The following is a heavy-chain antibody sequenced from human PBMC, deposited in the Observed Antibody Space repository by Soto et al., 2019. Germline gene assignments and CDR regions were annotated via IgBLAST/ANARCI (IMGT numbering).Heavy chain of an antibody. CDR1: GFTFSSYS. D-gene: IGHD2-2*01. J-gene: IGHJ4*02. V-gene: IGHV3-21*01. Sequence: EVQLVESGGGLVKPGGSLRLSCAASGFTFSSYSMNWVRQAPGKGLEWVSSISSSSSYIYYADSVEGRFTISRDNAKNSVYLQMNSLRAEDTAVYYCARGRDIVVVPAATMSDYFDYWGQGTLVTVSS. CDR2: ISSSSSYI. CDR3: ARGRDIVVVPAATMSDYFDY.